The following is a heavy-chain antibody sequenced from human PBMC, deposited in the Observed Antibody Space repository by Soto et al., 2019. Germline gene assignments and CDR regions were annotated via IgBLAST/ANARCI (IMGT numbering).Heavy chain of an antibody. CDR3: ARETLSTDWYYLDR. Sequence: QVQLFKPGARGKKPGAPGKLSCRSPEDPTTNTRFNWVRQPLGKGLGWMGIIDPNGGGTQYTQNFQDRVTMTSDRSTDTVYMELSSLTSEDTAMYYCARETLSTDWYYLDRWGQGTLLTVSS. CDR1: EDPTTNTR. D-gene: IGHD1-7*01. V-gene: IGHV1-46*01. CDR2: IDPNGGGT. J-gene: IGHJ4*02.